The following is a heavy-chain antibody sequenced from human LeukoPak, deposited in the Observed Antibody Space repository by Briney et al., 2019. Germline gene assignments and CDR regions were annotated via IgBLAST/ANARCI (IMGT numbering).Heavy chain of an antibody. Sequence: SETLSLTCTVSGGSISSYYWSWIRQPPGKGLEWIGYIYYSGSTNYNPSLKSRVTVSVDTSKNQFSLKLSSVTAADTAVYYCARAKVFRRGYSYGYRYYYGMDVWGQGTTVTVSS. V-gene: IGHV4-59*12. CDR1: GGSISSYY. D-gene: IGHD5-18*01. J-gene: IGHJ6*02. CDR3: ARAKVFRRGYSYGYRYYYGMDV. CDR2: IYYSGST.